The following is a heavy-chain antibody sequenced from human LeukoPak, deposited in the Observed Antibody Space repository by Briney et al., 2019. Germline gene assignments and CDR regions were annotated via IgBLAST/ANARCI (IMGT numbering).Heavy chain of an antibody. CDR3: ARDSFGYSYGLNWFDP. CDR1: GFTFSSYC. V-gene: IGHV3-21*01. D-gene: IGHD5-18*01. CDR2: ISRSSSNI. Sequence: GGSLRLSCAASGFTFSSYCMNWVRQAPGKGLEWVSSISRSSSNIYYADSVKGRFTISRDNAKNSLYLQMNSLRAEDTAVYYCARDSFGYSYGLNWFDPWGQGTLVTVSS. J-gene: IGHJ5*02.